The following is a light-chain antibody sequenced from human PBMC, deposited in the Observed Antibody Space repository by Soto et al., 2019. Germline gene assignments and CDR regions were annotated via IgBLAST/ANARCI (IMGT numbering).Light chain of an antibody. J-gene: IGKJ1*01. CDR1: QSVSGY. CDR3: QQTYTSPRT. CDR2: AAS. V-gene: IGKV1-39*01. Sequence: DIQMTQSPSSLSASVGDRVTITFRTSQSVSGYLNWYQQEPGKAPKLLIYAASSLQSGVPSRFSGSGSGTDFSLTISSLQPEDFATYYCQQTYTSPRTFGQGTKVDIK.